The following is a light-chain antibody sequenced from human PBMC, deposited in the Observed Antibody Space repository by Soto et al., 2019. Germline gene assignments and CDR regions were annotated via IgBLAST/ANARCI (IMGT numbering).Light chain of an antibody. CDR1: QSVSNSY. CDR2: NAS. Sequence: EIVLTQSPGTLSLSPGERATLSCRASQSVSNSYLAWYQQRPGQAPRLLIYNASSRATGIPDRFSGSGSGTDFTLTISRLEPQDFAVYYCQQYVRSPLTFGRGTKVEIK. CDR3: QQYVRSPLT. J-gene: IGKJ4*01. V-gene: IGKV3-20*01.